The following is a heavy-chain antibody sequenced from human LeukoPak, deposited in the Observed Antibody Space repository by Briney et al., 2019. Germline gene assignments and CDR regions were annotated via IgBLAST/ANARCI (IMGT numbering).Heavy chain of an antibody. D-gene: IGHD4-23*01. J-gene: IGHJ4*02. Sequence: KTSETLSLTCTVSGGSISSGSYYWSWIRQPAGKGLEWIGRIYTSGSTNYNPSLKSRVTISVDTSKNQFSLKLSSVTAADTAVYYCARGRAPAIRRGGNPFRYWGQGTLVTVSS. CDR1: GGSISSGSYY. CDR2: IYTSGST. V-gene: IGHV4-61*02. CDR3: ARGRAPAIRRGGNPFRY.